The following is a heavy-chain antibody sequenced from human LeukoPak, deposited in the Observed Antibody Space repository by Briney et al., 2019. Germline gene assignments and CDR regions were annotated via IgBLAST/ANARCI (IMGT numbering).Heavy chain of an antibody. CDR1: GFTFSSYA. J-gene: IGHJ4*02. V-gene: IGHV3-23*01. CDR3: AKDPLTTVTTNY. Sequence: GGSLRLSCVASGFTFSSYAMSWVRQAPGEGLEWVSAISGSGGSTYYADSVKGRFTISRDNSKNTLYLQMNSLRAEDTAVYYCAKDPLTTVTTNYWGQGTLVTVSS. CDR2: ISGSGGST. D-gene: IGHD4-17*01.